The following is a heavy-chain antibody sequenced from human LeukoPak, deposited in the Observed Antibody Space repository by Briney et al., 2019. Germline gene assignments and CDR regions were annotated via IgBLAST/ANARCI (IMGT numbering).Heavy chain of an antibody. CDR3: AKAPVTSCRGAYCYPFDS. V-gene: IGHV3-66*01. D-gene: IGHD2-21*01. J-gene: IGHJ4*02. Sequence: PGGSLRLSCAASGFTVSSNYMSWVRQAPGKGLEWVSVIYSGGSTYYADSVKGRFTISRDNSKNTLYLQINSLRAEDAAVYFCAKAPVTSCRGAYCYPFDSWGQGTLVTVSS. CDR1: GFTVSSNY. CDR2: IYSGGST.